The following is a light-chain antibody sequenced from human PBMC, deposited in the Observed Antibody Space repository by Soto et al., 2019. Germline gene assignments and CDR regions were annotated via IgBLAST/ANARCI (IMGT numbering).Light chain of an antibody. CDR2: LNSDGSH. V-gene: IGLV4-69*01. CDR1: SGHSNYA. J-gene: IGLJ2*01. Sequence: QSVLTQSPSASASLGASVKLTCTLSSGHSNYAIAWHQQQSEKGPRYLMKLNSDGSHSKGDGIPDRFSGSSSGAERYLTISGLQSEDEADYYCQTWGSGTVVFGGGTKLTVL. CDR3: QTWGSGTVV.